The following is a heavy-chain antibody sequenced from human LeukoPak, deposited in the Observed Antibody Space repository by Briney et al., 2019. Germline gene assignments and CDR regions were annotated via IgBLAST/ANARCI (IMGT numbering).Heavy chain of an antibody. D-gene: IGHD2-2*01. Sequence: GASLRLSCAASGFTFSGASTHWVRQAPGKGLMWVSRINDDGSSTRHADSVKGRFTISRDNAKNTLYLQMNRLRAEDTAVYYCARVSGPGMNEYYHLWGQGTLVTVSS. J-gene: IGHJ4*02. CDR3: ARVSGPGMNEYYHL. CDR2: INDDGSST. CDR1: GFTFSGAS. V-gene: IGHV3-74*01.